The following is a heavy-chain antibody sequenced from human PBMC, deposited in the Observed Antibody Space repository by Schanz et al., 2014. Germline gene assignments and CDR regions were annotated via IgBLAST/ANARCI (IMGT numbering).Heavy chain of an antibody. V-gene: IGHV3-7*01. CDR3: ARDKGGYYPFDY. CDR2: IKQDESER. Sequence: EVQLVESGGGLKPGGSLRLSCAASGFTFSTYWMSWVRQAPGKGLEWVANIKQDESERSYVDSVKGRFTISRDNAKNSLYLQMNSLRAEDTAVYYCARDKGGYYPFDYWGQGTLVTVSS. J-gene: IGHJ4*02. CDR1: GFTFSTYW. D-gene: IGHD3-3*01.